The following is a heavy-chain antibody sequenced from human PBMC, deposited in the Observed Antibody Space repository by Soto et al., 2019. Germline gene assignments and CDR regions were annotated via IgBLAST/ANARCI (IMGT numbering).Heavy chain of an antibody. CDR2: ILVDGRT. CDR3: AKATATGGGAFDI. V-gene: IGHV3-23*01. CDR1: GFIFSSYD. D-gene: IGHD2-8*02. Sequence: GGSLRLSCAASGFIFSSYDMSWVRQAPGKGLEWVSTILVDGRTFYVDSVKGRFTISRDNSKNTVYLQMNSLTAGDTALYYCAKATATGGGAFDICGQGTMVTVSS. J-gene: IGHJ3*02.